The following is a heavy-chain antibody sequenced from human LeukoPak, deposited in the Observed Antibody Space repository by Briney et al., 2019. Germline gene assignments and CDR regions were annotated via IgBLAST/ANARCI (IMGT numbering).Heavy chain of an antibody. CDR2: IIPIFGTA. V-gene: IGHV1-69*05. Sequence: VASVKVSCKASGGTFSSYAISWVRQAPGQGLEWMGRIIPIFGTANYAQKFQGSVTITTDESTSTAYMELSSLRSEDTAVYYCARDLYCGGDCYSWFDYWGQGTLVTVSS. J-gene: IGHJ4*02. CDR1: GGTFSSYA. CDR3: ARDLYCGGDCYSWFDY. D-gene: IGHD2-21*02.